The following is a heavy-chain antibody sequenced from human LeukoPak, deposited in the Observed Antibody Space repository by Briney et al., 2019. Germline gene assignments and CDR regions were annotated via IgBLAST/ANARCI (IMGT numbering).Heavy chain of an antibody. CDR3: ARDLEYYYDSGQVRWFDP. J-gene: IGHJ5*02. D-gene: IGHD3-22*01. Sequence: PGGSLRLSCAASGFTFSDYYTSWIRQAPGKGLERVSYISSSGSTIYYADSVKGRFTISRDNAKNSLYLQMNSLRAEDTAVYYCARDLEYYYDSGQVRWFDPWGQGTLVTVSS. CDR1: GFTFSDYY. CDR2: ISSSGSTI. V-gene: IGHV3-11*01.